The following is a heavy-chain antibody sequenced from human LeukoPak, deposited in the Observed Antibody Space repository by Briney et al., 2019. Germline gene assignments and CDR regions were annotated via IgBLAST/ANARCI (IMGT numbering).Heavy chain of an antibody. J-gene: IGHJ5*02. CDR2: INHSGST. Sequence: SQTLSLTCTVSGGSISSGDYYWSWIRQPPGKGLEWIGEINHSGSTNYNPSLKSRVTISVDTSKNQFSLKLSSVTAADTAVYYCARGWTTIFGMGFDPWGQGTLVTVSS. V-gene: IGHV4-30-4*01. CDR1: GGSISSGDYY. CDR3: ARGWTTIFGMGFDP. D-gene: IGHD3-3*01.